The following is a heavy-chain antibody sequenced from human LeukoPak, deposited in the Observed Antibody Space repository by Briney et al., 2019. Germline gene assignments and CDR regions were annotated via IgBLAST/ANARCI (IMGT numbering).Heavy chain of an antibody. D-gene: IGHD6-6*01. CDR3: ARDGRVAARPDYYYGMDV. V-gene: IGHV1-2*02. J-gene: IGHJ6*02. CDR2: INPSSGGT. Sequence: ASVKVSCKASGYTFTGYYMHWVRQAPGQGLEWMGWINPSSGGTNYAQKFQGRVTMTRDTSISTAYMELSRLRSDDTAVYYCARDGRVAARPDYYYGMDVWGQGTTVTVSS. CDR1: GYTFTGYY.